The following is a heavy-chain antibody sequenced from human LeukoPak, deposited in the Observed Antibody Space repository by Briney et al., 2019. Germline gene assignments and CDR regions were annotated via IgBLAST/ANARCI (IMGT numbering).Heavy chain of an antibody. V-gene: IGHV1-2*02. D-gene: IGHD6-19*01. CDR3: ARDWHSSGLYYFDY. CDR2: INPNGGGT. CDR1: GYIFTGYY. J-gene: IGHJ4*02. Sequence: ASVKVSCKTSGYIFTGYYIHWLRQAPGQGLEWMAWINPNGGGTGYSQKFQGRVTVTSDTSITTSYMELSNLRSDDTALYFCARDWHSSGLYYFDYGGQGTLVTVSS.